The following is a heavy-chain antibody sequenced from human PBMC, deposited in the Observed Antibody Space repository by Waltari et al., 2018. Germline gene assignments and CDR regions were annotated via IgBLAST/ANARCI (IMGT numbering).Heavy chain of an antibody. CDR1: GFTFSGSA. J-gene: IGHJ4*02. V-gene: IGHV3-73*02. CDR3: TYFYDSSGYYAH. CDR2: IRSKANSYAT. Sequence: EVQLVESGGGLVRPGGSLKLSCADSGFTFSGSAMPWVRQASGKGLEWVGRIRSKANSYATAYAASVKGRFTISRDDSNNTAYLQMNSLKTEDTAVYYCTYFYDSSGYYAHWGQGTLVTVSS. D-gene: IGHD3-22*01.